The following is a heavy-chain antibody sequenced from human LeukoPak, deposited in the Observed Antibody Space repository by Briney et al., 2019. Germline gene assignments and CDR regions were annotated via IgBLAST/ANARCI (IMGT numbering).Heavy chain of an antibody. V-gene: IGHV1-24*01. J-gene: IGHJ4*02. CDR1: GYTLTELS. Sequence: ASVKVSCKVSGYTLTELSMHWVRQAPGKGLEWMGGFDPEDGETIYAQKFQGRVTMTEDTSTDTAYMELSSLRSEDTAVYYCATRFCSSTSCYASFDYWGQGTLDTVSS. CDR3: ATRFCSSTSCYASFDY. CDR2: FDPEDGET. D-gene: IGHD2-2*01.